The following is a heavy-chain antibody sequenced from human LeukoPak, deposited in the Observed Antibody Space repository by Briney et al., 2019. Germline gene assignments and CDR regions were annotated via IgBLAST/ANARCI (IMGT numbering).Heavy chain of an antibody. J-gene: IGHJ5*02. CDR2: ITSSSTYT. V-gene: IGHV3-21*01. CDR1: GFAFSDYT. Sequence: GGSLRLSCAASGFAFSDYTMNWIRQAPGKGLEWVSSITSSSTYTYYADSVKGRFTISRDDAENSLYLQMNSLRAEDTAVYYCSGYNWFDPWGQGTLVTVSS. CDR3: SGYNWFDP.